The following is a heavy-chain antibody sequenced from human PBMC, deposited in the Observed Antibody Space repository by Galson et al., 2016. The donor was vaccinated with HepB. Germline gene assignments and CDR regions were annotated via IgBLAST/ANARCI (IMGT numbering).Heavy chain of an antibody. Sequence: SLRLSCAVSGFSVATYMSWVRQAPGKELECVSVIQPDGATHYTNSVKGRFTISRVLSKNTLYFEMNGLRVDDTAVYFCARGMNGMDVWGRGTTVTVSS. CDR1: GFSVATY. CDR2: IQPDGAT. CDR3: ARGMNGMDV. J-gene: IGHJ6*02. V-gene: IGHV3-53*01.